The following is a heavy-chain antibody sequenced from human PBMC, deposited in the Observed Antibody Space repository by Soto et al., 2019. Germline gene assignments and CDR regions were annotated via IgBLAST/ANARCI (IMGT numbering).Heavy chain of an antibody. J-gene: IGHJ6*02. CDR2: ISYDGSKK. CDR3: ARDQLMVRGVYGMDV. D-gene: IGHD3-10*01. V-gene: IGHV3-30*03. Sequence: PGGSLRLSCAASGFTFSSYAMHWVRQAPGKGLEWVAVISYDGSKKYYANSVKGRFTISRDNAKNSLYLQMNSLRAEDTAVYYCARDQLMVRGVYGMDVWGQGTTVTVSS. CDR1: GFTFSSYA.